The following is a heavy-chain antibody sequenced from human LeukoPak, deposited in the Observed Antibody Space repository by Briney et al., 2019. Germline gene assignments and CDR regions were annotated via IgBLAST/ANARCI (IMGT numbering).Heavy chain of an antibody. CDR3: ATHNYDFWSGYLSYFDY. V-gene: IGHV4-38-2*01. CDR1: GYSISSGYY. CDR2: IYHSGST. Sequence: SETLSLTCAVSGYSISSGYYWGWIRQPPGKGLEWIGSIYHSGSTYYNPSLKSRVAISVDTSKNQFSLKLSSVTAADTAVYYCATHNYDFWSGYLSYFDYWGQGTLVTVSS. J-gene: IGHJ4*02. D-gene: IGHD3-3*01.